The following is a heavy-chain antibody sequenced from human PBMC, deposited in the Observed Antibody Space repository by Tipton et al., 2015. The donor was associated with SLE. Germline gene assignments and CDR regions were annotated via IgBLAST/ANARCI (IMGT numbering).Heavy chain of an antibody. Sequence: TLSLTCTVSGGSISSGNFYWSWIRQHPGKGLEWIGYIYYSGNTYYNPSLQSRVTILRDTSKNQFSLKLTSVTAADTAVYYCARSYPVGQLVGWFDTWGQGTLVSVSS. CDR2: IYYSGNT. J-gene: IGHJ5*02. CDR1: GGSISSGNFY. V-gene: IGHV4-31*03. D-gene: IGHD6-6*01. CDR3: ARSYPVGQLVGWFDT.